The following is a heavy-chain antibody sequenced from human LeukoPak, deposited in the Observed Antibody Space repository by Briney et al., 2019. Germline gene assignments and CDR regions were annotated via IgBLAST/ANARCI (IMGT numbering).Heavy chain of an antibody. CDR3: AKDPNTRYYDSSGYHS. Sequence: PGRSLRLSCAASGFTFSSYGMHWVRQAPAKGLEWVAVISYDGSNKYYADSVKGRFTISRDNSKNTLYLQMNSLRAEDTAVYYCAKDPNTRYYDSSGYHSWGQGTLVTVSS. CDR2: ISYDGSNK. CDR1: GFTFSSYG. J-gene: IGHJ5*02. V-gene: IGHV3-30*18. D-gene: IGHD3-22*01.